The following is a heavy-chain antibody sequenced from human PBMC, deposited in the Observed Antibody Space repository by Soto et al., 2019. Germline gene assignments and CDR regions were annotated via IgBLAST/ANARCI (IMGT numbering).Heavy chain of an antibody. J-gene: IGHJ6*02. CDR3: ARVGQNYYGLDV. Sequence: ASVKVSCRASGYSFTTYVMHWVRQAPGQRLEWMGWLNAGNDNTEYSQKLQGRVTITRDTSASTVYMELSSLSSEDTAVHYCARVGQNYYGLDVWGQ. D-gene: IGHD3-3*01. CDR2: LNAGNDNT. V-gene: IGHV1-3*01. CDR1: GYSFTTYV.